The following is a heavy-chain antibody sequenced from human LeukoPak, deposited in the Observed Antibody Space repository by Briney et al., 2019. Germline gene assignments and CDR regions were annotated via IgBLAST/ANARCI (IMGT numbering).Heavy chain of an antibody. V-gene: IGHV5-51*01. J-gene: IGHJ3*02. CDR3: ATNTMFRGIHAFDI. D-gene: IGHD3-10*01. CDR1: GYSFTTYW. CDR2: IFPGNSQT. Sequence: GESLKISCKGSGYSFTTYWIGWVRQMPGTGLEWMGIIFPGNSQTIYNPSFRGQVTISADKSISTAYLQWSSLKASDSAMYYCATNTMFRGIHAFDIWGQGTMVTVSS.